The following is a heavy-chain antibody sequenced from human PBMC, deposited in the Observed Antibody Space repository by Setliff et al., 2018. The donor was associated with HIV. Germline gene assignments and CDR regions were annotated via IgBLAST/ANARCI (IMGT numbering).Heavy chain of an antibody. J-gene: IGHJ1*01. Sequence: GGSLRLSCAASGFTFSTYGMNWVRQAPGKRPEWVANIKGDGSETYYVDFVKGRFTISRDNAKNSLYLRMNSLRAEDTAVYYCAQAQTSVSGSYYQYLQHWGQGTLVTVSS. V-gene: IGHV3-7*03. CDR2: IKGDGSET. D-gene: IGHD3-10*01. CDR3: AQAQTSVSGSYYQYLQH. CDR1: GFTFSTYG.